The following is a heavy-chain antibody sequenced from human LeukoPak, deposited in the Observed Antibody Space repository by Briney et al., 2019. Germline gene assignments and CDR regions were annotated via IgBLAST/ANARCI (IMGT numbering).Heavy chain of an antibody. J-gene: IGHJ4*02. D-gene: IGHD6-19*01. CDR2: ISESGGST. Sequence: PGWSLTLSCPASGFTLNTYAMTWVRQAPGTGLEWVSDISESGGSTYYEDSVQGRFAISRDNSKNTLYLQMNSLRVEDTAIYYCAKAGSDWYYFDSWGQGTLVTVSS. CDR1: GFTLNTYA. V-gene: IGHV3-23*01. CDR3: AKAGSDWYYFDS.